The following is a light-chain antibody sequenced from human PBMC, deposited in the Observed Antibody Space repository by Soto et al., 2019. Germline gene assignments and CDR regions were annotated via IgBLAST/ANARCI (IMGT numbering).Light chain of an antibody. CDR1: QSLVYSDGNTY. CDR2: QVS. J-gene: IGKJ1*01. Sequence: VLTQTPLSSPVTLGQPASISCRSSQSLVYSDGNTYLRWLQQRPGQPQRLLIYQVSNRFSGVPDRFSGSGAGTDFTLKISRVEAEDVGVYYCIQFSHFPRTFGQGTKVEIK. CDR3: IQFSHFPRT. V-gene: IGKV2-24*01.